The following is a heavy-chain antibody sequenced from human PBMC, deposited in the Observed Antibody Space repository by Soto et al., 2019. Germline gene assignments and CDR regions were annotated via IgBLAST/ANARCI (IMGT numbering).Heavy chain of an antibody. CDR3: ARDGPFCSGTGCRDYYHYMDF. CDR2: ISGSTSYI. CDR1: GFSFSDYS. D-gene: IGHD2-2*01. V-gene: IGHV3-21*01. Sequence: EVQLVASGGGLVKPGGSLRLSCAASGFSFSDYSMNWVRQAPGKGLEWVSSISGSTSYIYYADSLKGRFTVSRDNAEKSLYLQMNSLRAEDTAVYHCARDGPFCSGTGCRDYYHYMDFWGKGTTVIVSS. J-gene: IGHJ6*03.